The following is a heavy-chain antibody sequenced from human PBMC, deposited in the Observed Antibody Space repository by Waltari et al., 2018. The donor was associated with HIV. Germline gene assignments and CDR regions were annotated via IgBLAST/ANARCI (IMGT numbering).Heavy chain of an antibody. CDR2: RKQEESEK. D-gene: IGHD3-22*01. J-gene: IGHJ4*02. CDR3: AREALYDSSGYYFDY. CDR1: EFPFNNYW. Sequence: EVQLVESGGGLVQPGGSLRLSCAASEFPFNNYWMTWVRQAPGKGLEWVANRKQEESEKYYGDSVKGRFTISRDNAKNSLFLQMNSLRAEDTAVYYCAREALYDSSGYYFDYWGQGTLVTVSS. V-gene: IGHV3-7*01.